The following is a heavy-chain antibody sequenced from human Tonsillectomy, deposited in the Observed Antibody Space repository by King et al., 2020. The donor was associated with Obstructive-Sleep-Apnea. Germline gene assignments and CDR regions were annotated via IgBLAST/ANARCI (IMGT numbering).Heavy chain of an antibody. Sequence: VQLVESGGGVVQPGRSLRLSCAASGFTFSSYAMHWVRQAPGKGLEWVAVISYDGSNKYYADSVKGRFTISRDNSKNTLYLQMNSLRAEDTAVYYCARDRGGRCSSTSCPLYYYYYYGTDVWGQGTTVTVSS. CDR2: ISYDGSNK. CDR1: GFTFSSYA. D-gene: IGHD2-2*01. V-gene: IGHV3-30*04. J-gene: IGHJ6*02. CDR3: ARDRGGRCSSTSCPLYYYYYYGTDV.